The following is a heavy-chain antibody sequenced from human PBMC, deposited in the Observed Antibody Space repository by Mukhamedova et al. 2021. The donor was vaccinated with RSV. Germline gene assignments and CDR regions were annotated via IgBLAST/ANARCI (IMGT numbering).Heavy chain of an antibody. V-gene: IGHV3-66*02. D-gene: IGHD6-13*01. CDR2: IYPATST. CDR3: ARAAPGFYPMDG. Sequence: VRQAPGKGLEWVSVIYPATSTYYADSVKGRFTISRDNSKNTVYLHMNSLRHDDTAVYYCARAAPGFYPMDGWGQGTTVIVSS. J-gene: IGHJ6*02.